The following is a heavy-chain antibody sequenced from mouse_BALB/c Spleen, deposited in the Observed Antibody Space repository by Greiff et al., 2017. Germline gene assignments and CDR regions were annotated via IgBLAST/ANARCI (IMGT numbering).Heavy chain of an antibody. CDR3: ARKDYGSSYFDY. D-gene: IGHD1-1*01. J-gene: IGHJ2*01. CDR2: ISSGSSTI. Sequence: EVKLVESGGGLVQPGGSRKLSCAASGFTFSSFGMHWVRQAPEKGLEWVAYISSGSSTIYYADTVKGRFTISRDNPKNTLFLQMTSLRSEDTAMYYCARKDYGSSYFDYWGQGTTLTVSS. CDR1: GFTFSSFG. V-gene: IGHV5-17*02.